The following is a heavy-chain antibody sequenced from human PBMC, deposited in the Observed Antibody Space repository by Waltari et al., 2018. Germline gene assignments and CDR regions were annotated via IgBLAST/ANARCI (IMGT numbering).Heavy chain of an antibody. V-gene: IGHV5-51*01. J-gene: IGHJ4*02. CDR2: NDPGDSDT. CDR3: AGLYSSGWYPIDY. CDR1: GYSFTSYW. D-gene: IGHD6-19*01. Sequence: EVQLMQSGAEVKKPGESLKISCKGSGYSFTSYWIGWVRQMPGKGLEWMGLNDPGDSDTRYSPSFQVQVTISADKSISTSYLQWSSLKASDTAMYYCAGLYSSGWYPIDYWDQGTLVTVSS.